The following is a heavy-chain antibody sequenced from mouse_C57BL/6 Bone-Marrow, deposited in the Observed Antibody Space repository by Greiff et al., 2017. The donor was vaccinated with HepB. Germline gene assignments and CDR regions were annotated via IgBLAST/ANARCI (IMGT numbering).Heavy chain of an antibody. CDR1: GYAFSSSW. J-gene: IGHJ1*03. D-gene: IGHD1-1*01. CDR3: ATYYGSSYRYFDV. Sequence: VQLQESGPELVKPGASVKISCKASGYAFSSSWMNWVKQRPGKGLEWIGRIYPGDGDTNYNGKFKGKATLTADKSSSTAYMQLSSLTSEDSAVYFCATYYGSSYRYFDVWGTGTTVTVSS. CDR2: IYPGDGDT. V-gene: IGHV1-82*01.